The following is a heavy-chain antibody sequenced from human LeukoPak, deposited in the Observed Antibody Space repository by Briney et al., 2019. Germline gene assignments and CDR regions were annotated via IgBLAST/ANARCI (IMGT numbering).Heavy chain of an antibody. CDR3: ARDRGSHDAFDI. D-gene: IGHD2-15*01. J-gene: IGHJ3*02. V-gene: IGHV4-30-2*01. CDR2: IYHSGST. CDR1: GDSINSGPYS. Sequence: SETLSLTCAVSGDSINSGPYSWTWFRQTPGKGLGWIGHIYHSGSTSYNPSPKSRVIISLDRSKNQFSLNLSSVTAADTAVYYCARDRGSHDAFDIWGQGTMVTVSS.